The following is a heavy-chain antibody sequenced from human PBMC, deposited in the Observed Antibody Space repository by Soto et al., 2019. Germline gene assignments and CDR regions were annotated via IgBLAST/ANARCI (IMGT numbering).Heavy chain of an antibody. V-gene: IGHV3-15*07. CDR2: IKTKTDGGTS. J-gene: IGHJ4*02. CDR1: GFTFSNSW. CDR3: ATERGXSSSFTFDY. D-gene: IGHD6-13*01. Sequence: GGSLRLSCAASGFTFSNSWMTWVRQAPGKGLEWVGRIKTKTDGGTSDYAAPVKGRFIISRDDSKNTLYLQMNSLKTEDTAVYYCATERGXSSSFTFDYWGQGT.